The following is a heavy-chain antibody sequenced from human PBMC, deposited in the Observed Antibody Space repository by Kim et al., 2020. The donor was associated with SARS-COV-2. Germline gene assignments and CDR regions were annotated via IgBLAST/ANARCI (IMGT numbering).Heavy chain of an antibody. CDR1: GDSISSGGIY. D-gene: IGHD2-2*01. CDR3: ATLNCSTSSCFYFFDF. J-gene: IGHJ4*02. Sequence: SETLSLTCSVSGDSISSGGIYWSWIRQSPGSGLEWIGYIFHSGSTYYNPSLRSRISMSVDTSKNQFSLKLSSVTAADTAVYYCATLNCSTSSCFYFFDFWRQETLVTVSS. CDR2: IFHSGST. V-gene: IGHV4-31*02.